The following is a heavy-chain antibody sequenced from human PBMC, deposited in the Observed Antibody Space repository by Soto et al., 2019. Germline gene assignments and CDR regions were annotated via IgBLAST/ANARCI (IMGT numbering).Heavy chain of an antibody. CDR3: ARACDGSSWYSGRYGMDD. J-gene: IGHJ6*02. D-gene: IGHD6-13*01. V-gene: IGHV1-18*01. CDR1: GYTFTSYG. Sequence: QVQLVQSGAEVKKPGASVKVSCKASGYTFTSYGISWVRQAPGQGLEWMGWISAYNGNTNYAQRLQGRVTMTTDTSTSTACMKLRSVRSDDTPVYYCARACDGSSWYSGRYGMDDWGLCTTVTVS. CDR2: ISAYNGNT.